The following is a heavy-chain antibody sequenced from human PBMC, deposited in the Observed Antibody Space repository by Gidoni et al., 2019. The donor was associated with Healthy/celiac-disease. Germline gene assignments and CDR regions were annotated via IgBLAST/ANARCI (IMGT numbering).Heavy chain of an antibody. CDR2: IKQDGSEK. CDR1: GFTFSSYW. CDR3: VSYYYYYGMDV. V-gene: IGHV3-7*03. Sequence: EVQLVESGGGLVQPGGSLSLSCAASGFTFSSYWMSWVRQAPGKGLEWVANIKQDGSEKYYVDSVKGRFTISRDNAKNSLYLQMNSLRAEDTAVYYCVSYYYYYGMDVWGQGTTVTVSS. J-gene: IGHJ6*02.